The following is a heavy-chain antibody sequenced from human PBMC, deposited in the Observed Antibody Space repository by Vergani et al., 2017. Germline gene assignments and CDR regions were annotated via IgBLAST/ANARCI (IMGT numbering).Heavy chain of an antibody. V-gene: IGHV1-46*03. CDR2: INPSGGST. J-gene: IGHJ4*02. D-gene: IGHD6-13*01. CDR3: ARVGDSRSWSDYYFDY. CDR1: GFTFTSYY. Sequence: QVQLVESGGGVVEPGRSLRLSCAASGFTFTSYYMHWVRQAPGQGLEWMGIINPSGGSTSYAQKFQGRVTITRDTSTSTVYLERSILRSEDTAVYYCARVGDSRSWSDYYFDYWGQGTLVIVSS.